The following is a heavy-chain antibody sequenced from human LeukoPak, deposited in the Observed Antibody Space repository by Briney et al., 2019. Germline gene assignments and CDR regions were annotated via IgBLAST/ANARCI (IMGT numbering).Heavy chain of an antibody. Sequence: SSETLSLTCAVYGGSFSGYYWSWIRQPPGKGLEWIGEINHSGSTNYNPSLKSRVTIPVDTSKNQFSLKLSSVTAADTAVYYCARGTRYSGYEGYWGQGTLVTVSS. CDR2: INHSGST. CDR1: GGSFSGYY. J-gene: IGHJ4*02. CDR3: ARGTRYSGYEGY. D-gene: IGHD5-12*01. V-gene: IGHV4-34*01.